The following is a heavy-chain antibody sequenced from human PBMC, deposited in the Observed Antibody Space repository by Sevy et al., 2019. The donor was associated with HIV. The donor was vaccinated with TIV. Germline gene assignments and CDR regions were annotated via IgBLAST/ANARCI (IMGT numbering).Heavy chain of an antibody. J-gene: IGHJ5*02. D-gene: IGHD2-8*01. CDR3: TRDLYCTNGVCYGNWFDP. CDR2: IRSKAYGGTT. V-gene: IGHV3-49*03. Sequence: GGSLRLSCTASGFTFGDYAMSWFRQAPGKGLEWVGFIRSKAYGGTTEYAASVKGRFTISRDDSKSIAYLQMNSLKTEETAVFYCTRDLYCTNGVCYGNWFDPWGQGTLVTVSS. CDR1: GFTFGDYA.